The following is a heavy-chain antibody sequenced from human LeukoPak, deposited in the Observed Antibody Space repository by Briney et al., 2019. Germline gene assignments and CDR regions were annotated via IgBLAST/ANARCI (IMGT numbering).Heavy chain of an antibody. D-gene: IGHD3-10*01. J-gene: IGHJ4*02. CDR2: INHSGST. CDR3: ARGDSGSYDY. Sequence: SETLSLTCAVYGGSFSGYYWSWIRQPPGKGLEWIGKINHSGSTNYNPSLKSRVTISVDTSKNQFSLKLSSVTAADTAVYYCARGDSGSYDYWGQGTLVTVSS. V-gene: IGHV4-34*01. CDR1: GGSFSGYY.